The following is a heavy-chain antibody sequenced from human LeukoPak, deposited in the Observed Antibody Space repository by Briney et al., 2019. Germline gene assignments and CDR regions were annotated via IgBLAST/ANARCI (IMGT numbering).Heavy chain of an antibody. CDR3: ALGDENSAFDI. CDR2: ISPMLGIE. V-gene: IGHV1-69*04. CDR1: GGTFGSYA. J-gene: IGHJ3*02. Sequence: SVKVSCKASGGTFGSYAISWVRQAPGQGLEWMGRISPMLGIENYAQKFQGRVTITADKSTSTAYMELSRLRSEDTAVYFCALGDENSAFDIWGQGTMVTVSS. D-gene: IGHD2-21*02.